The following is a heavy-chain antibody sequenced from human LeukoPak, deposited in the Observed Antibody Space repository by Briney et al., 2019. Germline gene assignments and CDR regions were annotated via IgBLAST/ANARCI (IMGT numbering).Heavy chain of an antibody. J-gene: IGHJ4*02. Sequence: ASVKVSCKASEYTFTNYAMHWVRQAPGQRLEWMGWINGGNGNTKYSQKFQGRVTITRDTSASTAYMELSSLRSEDTAVYYCARDPLLWFGELYLDYWGQGTLVTVSS. V-gene: IGHV1-3*01. D-gene: IGHD3-10*01. CDR2: INGGNGNT. CDR1: EYTFTNYA. CDR3: ARDPLLWFGELYLDY.